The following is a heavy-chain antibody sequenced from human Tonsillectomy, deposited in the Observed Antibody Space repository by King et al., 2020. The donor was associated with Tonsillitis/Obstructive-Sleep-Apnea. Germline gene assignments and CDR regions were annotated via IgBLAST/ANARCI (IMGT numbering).Heavy chain of an antibody. CDR1: GYTFTNYG. Sequence: VQLVQSGAEVMKPGASVKVSCKASGYTFTNYGISWVRQAPGQGLEWMAWISAHNGHTNYAQKLQGRVTMTTDASTSTAYMELRSLRSDDTAVYYCARDSMSHYYDSSAYYTFNYWGQGTLVTVSS. CDR2: ISAHNGHT. J-gene: IGHJ4*02. V-gene: IGHV1-18*01. D-gene: IGHD3-22*01. CDR3: ARDSMSHYYDSSAYYTFNY.